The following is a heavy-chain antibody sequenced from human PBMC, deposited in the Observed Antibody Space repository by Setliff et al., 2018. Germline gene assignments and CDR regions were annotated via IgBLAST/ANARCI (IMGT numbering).Heavy chain of an antibody. J-gene: IGHJ6*02. CDR2: ISAYNGNT. V-gene: IGHV1-18*01. CDR1: GYTFTSYG. D-gene: IGHD2-2*02. CDR3: ARDSRGLVPAAIEGSYYYYGMDV. Sequence: ASVKVSCKASGYTFTSYGISWVRQAPGQGLEWMGWISAYNGNTNYAQKVQGRVTMTRDTSISTAYMELSSLRSEDTAVYYCARDSRGLVPAAIEGSYYYYGMDVWGQGTTVTVSS.